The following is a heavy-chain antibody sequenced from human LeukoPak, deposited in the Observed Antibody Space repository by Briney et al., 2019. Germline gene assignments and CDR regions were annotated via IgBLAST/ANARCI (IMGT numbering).Heavy chain of an antibody. J-gene: IGHJ4*02. V-gene: IGHV3-23*01. CDR2: ISGSGGST. CDR3: AREGGRWDGVEYFDY. CDR1: GFTVSSNY. Sequence: PGGSLRLSYAASGFTVSSNYMSWVRQAPGKGLEWVSAISGSGGSTYYADSVEGRFTISRDNSKNTLYLQMNSLRAEDTAVYYCAREGGRWDGVEYFDYWGQGTLVTVSS. D-gene: IGHD2-8*01.